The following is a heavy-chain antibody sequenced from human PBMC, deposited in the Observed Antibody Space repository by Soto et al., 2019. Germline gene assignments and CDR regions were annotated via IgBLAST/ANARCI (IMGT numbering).Heavy chain of an antibody. D-gene: IGHD1-26*01. CDR3: ARDTPIVGAKKAEYFQH. Sequence: AAVKVSCKASGYTFTSYGISWVRQAPGQGLEWMGWISAYNGNTNYAQKLQGRVTMTTDTSTSTDYMELRSLRSDDTAVYYCARDTPIVGAKKAEYFQHWGQGSLVTVSS. CDR1: GYTFTSYG. V-gene: IGHV1-18*01. J-gene: IGHJ1*01. CDR2: ISAYNGNT.